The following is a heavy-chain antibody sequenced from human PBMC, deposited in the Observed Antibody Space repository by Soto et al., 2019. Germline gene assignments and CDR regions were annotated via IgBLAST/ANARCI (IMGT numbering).Heavy chain of an antibody. V-gene: IGHV1-18*01. CDR1: GYTFTSYG. D-gene: IGHD6-19*01. CDR3: ARDQAPYSNGWYY. J-gene: IGHJ4*02. Sequence: QIYLVQSGAEVKKPGASVKVSCKASGYTFTSYGIIWVRQAPGQGLEGMGWINTKNGNTHYAQKLQGRVTMTTDTSMTTAYMELRSLRTDDTAVYFCARDQAPYSNGWYYWGQGTLVTVSS. CDR2: INTKNGNT.